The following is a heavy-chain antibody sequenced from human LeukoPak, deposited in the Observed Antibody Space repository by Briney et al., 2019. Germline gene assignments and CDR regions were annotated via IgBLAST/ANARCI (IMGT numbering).Heavy chain of an antibody. CDR3: ARGAYGDYVGLLDF. Sequence: NPSETLSLTCAVYGGSFSGYYWSWIRQPPGKGLEWIGEISHSGSTNYNPSLKSRVTTSIDTSKKQFSLNLTSVTAADTAVYYCARGAYGDYVGLLDFWGQGTLVTVSS. CDR1: GGSFSGYY. D-gene: IGHD4-17*01. CDR2: ISHSGST. J-gene: IGHJ4*02. V-gene: IGHV4-34*01.